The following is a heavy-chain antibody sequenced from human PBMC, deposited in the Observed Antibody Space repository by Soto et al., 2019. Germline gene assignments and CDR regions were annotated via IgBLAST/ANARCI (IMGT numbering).Heavy chain of an antibody. CDR2: ISSSISTI. V-gene: IGHV3-48*01. CDR3: ASLPGYHWNDDDY. CDR1: GFTFSSYS. D-gene: IGHD1-1*01. Sequence: EVQLVESGGGLVQPGGSLRLSCAASGFTFSSYSMNWVRQAPGKGLEWVSYISSSISTIYYADSVKGRFTISRDNAKNSLYLQMNSLRAEDTAVYYCASLPGYHWNDDDYWGQGTLVNVSS. J-gene: IGHJ4*02.